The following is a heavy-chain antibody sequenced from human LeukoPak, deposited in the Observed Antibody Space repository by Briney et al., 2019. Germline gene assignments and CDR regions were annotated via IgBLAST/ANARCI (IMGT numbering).Heavy chain of an antibody. D-gene: IGHD3-9*01. CDR1: GGTFSSYA. CDR2: IIPIFGTA. V-gene: IGHV1-69*01. CDR3: ARAGCFVDWFDP. Sequence: VASVKVSCKASGGTFSSYAISWVRQAPGQGLEWMGGIIPIFGTANYAQKFQGRVAITAAESTSTAHMELSTLRFEDTPVDSWARAGCFVDWFDPWGQGTLVTVSS. J-gene: IGHJ5*02.